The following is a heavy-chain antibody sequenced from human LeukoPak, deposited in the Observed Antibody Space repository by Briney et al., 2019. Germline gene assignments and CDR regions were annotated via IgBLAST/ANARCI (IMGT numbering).Heavy chain of an antibody. D-gene: IGHD1-26*01. CDR2: IYSGGST. CDR1: GFTVSSNY. V-gene: IGHV3-53*05. J-gene: IGHJ4*02. CDR3: ARVDRITTSYFDY. Sequence: GGSLRLSCAASGFTVSSNYMSWVRQAPGKGLEWVSVIYSGGSTYYADSVKGRFTISRDNSKNTLYLQMNSLRAEDTAVYYCARVDRITTSYFDYWGQGTLVTVSS.